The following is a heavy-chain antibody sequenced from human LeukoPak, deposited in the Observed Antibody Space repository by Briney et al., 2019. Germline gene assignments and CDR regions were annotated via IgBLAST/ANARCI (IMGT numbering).Heavy chain of an antibody. V-gene: IGHV1-8*01. Sequence: GASVKVSCKASGYTFTSYDISWVRLATGQGLEWMGWMNPISGNTGYAQKFQGRVTMTRSTSISTAYMELSSLRSEDTAVYYCARPYCSGGDCLRYFDLWGRGTLITVSS. CDR2: MNPISGNT. CDR1: GYTFTSYD. D-gene: IGHD2-15*01. CDR3: ARPYCSGGDCLRYFDL. J-gene: IGHJ2*01.